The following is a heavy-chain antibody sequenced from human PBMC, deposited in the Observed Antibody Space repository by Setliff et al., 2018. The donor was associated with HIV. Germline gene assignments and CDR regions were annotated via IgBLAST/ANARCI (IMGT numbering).Heavy chain of an antibody. CDR2: IYYSGST. CDR3: ARQVGNKVLFDS. CDR1: GDSISSYY. V-gene: IGHV4-59*01. D-gene: IGHD7-27*01. Sequence: PSETLSLTCTVSGDSISSYYWSWIRQPPGKGLEWIGYIYYSGSTNYNPSLKSRVTISVDTSKNQLSLKLSSVTAAGTAVYYCARQVGNKVLFDSWGQGTLVTVSS. J-gene: IGHJ4*02.